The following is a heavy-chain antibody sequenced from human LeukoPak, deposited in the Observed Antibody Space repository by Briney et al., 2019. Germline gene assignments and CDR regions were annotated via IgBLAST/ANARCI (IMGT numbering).Heavy chain of an antibody. CDR3: ARGSAVPPAATYYYYMDV. V-gene: IGHV1-8*01. D-gene: IGHD2-2*01. CDR2: MNPNSDNT. Sequence: VASVKVSCKASGYTFTSYDINWVRQATGQGLEWMGWMNPNSDNTGYAQKFQGRVTMTRNTSISTAYMELSSLRSEDTAVYYCARGSAVPPAATYYYYMDVWGKGTTVTVSS. J-gene: IGHJ6*03. CDR1: GYTFTSYD.